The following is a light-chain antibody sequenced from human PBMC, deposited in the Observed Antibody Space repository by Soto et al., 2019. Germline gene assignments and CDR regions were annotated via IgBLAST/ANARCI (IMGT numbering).Light chain of an antibody. V-gene: IGLV2-14*01. CDR3: TSYTTRTIVA. Sequence: QSALTQPASVYASPGQSITISCTGTSSDVGAYNYVSWYQQPPGKAPTLIIYDVAVRPSGVSSRFSGSKSANTASLTISGLQAEDEGDYYCTSYTTRTIVAFGGGTKVTVL. CDR1: SSDVGAYNY. CDR2: DVA. J-gene: IGLJ2*01.